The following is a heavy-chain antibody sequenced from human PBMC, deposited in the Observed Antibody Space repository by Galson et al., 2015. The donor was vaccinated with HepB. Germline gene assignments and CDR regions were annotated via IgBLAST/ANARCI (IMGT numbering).Heavy chain of an antibody. CDR1: GFTFDDYA. V-gene: IGHV3-9*01. CDR2: IRWNSVTI. CDR3: ARVKRGEWYSFYYYGMDV. J-gene: IGHJ6*02. Sequence: SLRLSCAASGFTFDDYAMHWVRQAPGKGLEWVSGIRWNSVTIGYADSVKGRFTISRDNAKNSLYLQMNSLRAEDTAIYYCARVKRGEWYSFYYYGMDVWGQGTTVTVSS. D-gene: IGHD3-10*01.